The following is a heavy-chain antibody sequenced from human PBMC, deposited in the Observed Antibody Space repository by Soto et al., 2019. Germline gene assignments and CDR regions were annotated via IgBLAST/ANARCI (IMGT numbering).Heavy chain of an antibody. CDR3: ARALSYYDFWSGYRPYYFDY. V-gene: IGHV4-30-4*01. CDR2: IYYSGST. D-gene: IGHD3-3*01. Sequence: SETLSLTCTVSGGSISSGDYYWSWIRQPPGKGLEWIGYIYYSGSTYYNPSLKSRVTISVDTSKNQFSLKLSSVTAADTAVYYCARALSYYDFWSGYRPYYFDYWGQGTLVTVS. J-gene: IGHJ4*02. CDR1: GGSISSGDYY.